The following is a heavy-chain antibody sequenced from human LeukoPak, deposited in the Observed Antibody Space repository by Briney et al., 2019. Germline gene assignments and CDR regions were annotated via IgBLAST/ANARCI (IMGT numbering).Heavy chain of an antibody. Sequence: NTGGSLRLSCAASGFSVSDYSISWIRQSPGKGPEWISYVMSGRGSTNYADSVKGRFTIPRDNAKNSVALQLDGLRADDTAVYFCTRERRGSYYAFESWGQGTLVTVSS. V-gene: IGHV3-11*05. CDR1: GFSVSDYS. CDR3: TRERRGSYYAFES. D-gene: IGHD3-16*01. J-gene: IGHJ4*02. CDR2: VMSGRGST.